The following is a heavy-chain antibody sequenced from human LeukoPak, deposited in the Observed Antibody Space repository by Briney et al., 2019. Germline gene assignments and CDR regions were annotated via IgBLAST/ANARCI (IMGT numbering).Heavy chain of an antibody. CDR2: IYYSGST. CDR1: GVSISSYY. Sequence: SETLSLTCTVSGVSISSYYWSWIRQPPGKGLEWIGYIYYSGSTNYNPSLKSRVTISVDTSKNQFSLKLSSVTAADTAVYYCARYGGIAAAPLDYWGQGTLVTVSS. V-gene: IGHV4-59*01. J-gene: IGHJ4*02. D-gene: IGHD6-13*01. CDR3: ARYGGIAAAPLDY.